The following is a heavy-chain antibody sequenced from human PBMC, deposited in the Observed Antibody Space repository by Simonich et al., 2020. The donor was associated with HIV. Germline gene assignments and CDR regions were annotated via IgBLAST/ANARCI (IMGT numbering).Heavy chain of an antibody. J-gene: IGHJ4*02. CDR2: INHSEST. V-gene: IGHV4-34*01. D-gene: IGHD6-13*01. CDR1: GGSFRGYY. CDR3: ARGRRWAYY. Sequence: QVQLQPWGAGLLKPSETLSLTCAVYGGSFRGYYWSWIRQPPGKGLEGIGEINHSESTNYNPSLKSRVTISVDTSKNQFSLKLSSVTAADTAVYYCARGRRWAYYWGQGTLVTVSS.